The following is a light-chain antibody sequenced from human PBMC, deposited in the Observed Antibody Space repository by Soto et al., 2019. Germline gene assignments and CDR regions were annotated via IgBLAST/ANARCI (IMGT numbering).Light chain of an antibody. J-gene: IGKJ1*01. CDR1: ESIRNN. CDR3: QQTYSTPHGA. CDR2: AAS. V-gene: IGKV1-39*01. Sequence: DIQMTQSPSSLSASVGDRVTITCRASESIRNNLNWYQQKPGKAPKLLIYAASTLQCGVPSRFSGGGSGTDITLTIGSLQPEHFTTYYCQQTYSTPHGAFGQRTKV.